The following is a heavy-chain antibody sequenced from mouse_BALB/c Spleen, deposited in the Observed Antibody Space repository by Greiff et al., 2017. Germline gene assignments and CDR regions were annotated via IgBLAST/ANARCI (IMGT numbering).Heavy chain of an antibody. CDR3: ARPYYYGSSSLLAY. V-gene: IGHV1S135*01. CDR1: GYAFTSYN. CDR2: IDPYNGGT. D-gene: IGHD1-1*01. J-gene: IGHJ3*01. Sequence: VQLQQSGPELVKPGASVKVSCKASGYAFTSYNMYWVKQSHGKSLEWIGYIDPYNGGTSYNQKFKGKATLTVDKSSSTAYMHLNSLTSEDSAVYYCARPYYYGSSSLLAYWGQGTLVTVSA.